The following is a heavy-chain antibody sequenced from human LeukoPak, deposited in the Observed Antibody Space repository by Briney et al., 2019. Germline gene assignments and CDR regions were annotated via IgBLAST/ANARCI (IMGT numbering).Heavy chain of an antibody. CDR1: GYTFTNYG. D-gene: IGHD3-22*01. V-gene: IGHV1-18*01. CDR2: ISAYNGDK. J-gene: IGHJ3*01. CDR3: ARASASRTNSNSYYFETTKKNGFDV. Sequence: GASVKVSGKTSGYTFTNYGYTWVRQAPGQGLEWMGWISAYNGDKDYAQKFQGRVPMTTDTSTRTAYMEVRSLSSDDTAVYYCARASASRTNSNSYYFETTKKNGFDVWGQGTMVTVSS.